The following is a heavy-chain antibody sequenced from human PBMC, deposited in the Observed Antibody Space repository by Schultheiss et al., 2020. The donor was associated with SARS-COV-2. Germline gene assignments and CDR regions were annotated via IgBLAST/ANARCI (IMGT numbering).Heavy chain of an antibody. CDR2: IKSKTDGGTT. V-gene: IGHV3-15*01. Sequence: GGSLRLSCAASGFTFSNAWMSWVRQAPGKGLEWVGRIKSKTDGGTTDYAAPVKGRFTISRDNAKNSLYLQMNSLRAEDTAVYYCARDYYGSGSYSHYGMDVWGQGTTVTVSS. J-gene: IGHJ6*02. D-gene: IGHD3-10*01. CDR3: ARDYYGSGSYSHYGMDV. CDR1: GFTFSNAW.